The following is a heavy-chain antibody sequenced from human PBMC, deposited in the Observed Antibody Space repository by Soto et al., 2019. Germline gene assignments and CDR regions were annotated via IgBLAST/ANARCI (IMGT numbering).Heavy chain of an antibody. Sequence: SETLSLTCTVSGGSISSYYWSWIRQPPGKGLEWIGYIYYSGSTNYNPSLKSRVTISGDTSKNQFSLKLSSVTAADTAVYYCARARITMVRGVIITRYGMDVWGQGTTVTVSS. CDR2: IYYSGST. CDR3: ARARITMVRGVIITRYGMDV. D-gene: IGHD3-10*01. J-gene: IGHJ6*02. V-gene: IGHV4-59*01. CDR1: GGSISSYY.